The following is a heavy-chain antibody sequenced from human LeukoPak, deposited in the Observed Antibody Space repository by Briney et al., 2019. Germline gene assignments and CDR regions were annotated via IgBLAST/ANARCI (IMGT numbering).Heavy chain of an antibody. CDR1: DGSITNHD. CDR2: VHYSGTT. D-gene: IGHD2-15*01. CDR3: ARGDYCSGGSCSDFDY. J-gene: IGHJ4*02. V-gene: IGHV4-59*11. Sequence: SETLSLTCTVSDGSITNHDWSWVRQSPGKGLEFIRYVHYSGTTHYNPSLSSRVSISIDTSKKHFFLKLKSVTAADTAVYYCARGDYCSGGSCSDFDYWGQGTLVTVSS.